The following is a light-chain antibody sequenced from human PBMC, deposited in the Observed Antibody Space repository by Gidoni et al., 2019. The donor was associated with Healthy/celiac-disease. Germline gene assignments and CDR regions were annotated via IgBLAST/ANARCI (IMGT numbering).Light chain of an antibody. V-gene: IGLV3-19*01. Sequence: SSELTQDPAVSVALGQTVRITCQGYSLRSYYASWDQQKPGQAPVLVIYGKNNRPSGIPDRFSGSSSGNTASLTITGAQAEDEADYYCNSRDSSGNLYVFGTGTKVTVL. CDR2: GKN. CDR3: NSRDSSGNLYV. CDR1: SLRSYY. J-gene: IGLJ1*01.